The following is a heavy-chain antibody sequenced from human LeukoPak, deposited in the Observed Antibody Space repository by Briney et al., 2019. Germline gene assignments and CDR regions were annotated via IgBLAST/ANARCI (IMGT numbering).Heavy chain of an antibody. CDR3: ARAPSIESYYYYMDV. CDR1: GGSISSGGYY. CDR2: IYYSGST. Sequence: SETLSLTCTVSGGSISSGGYYWSWIRQHPGKGLEWIGYIYYSGSTYYNPSLKSRVTISVDTSKNQFSLKLSSVTAADTAVYYCARAPSIESYYYYMDVWGKGTTVTVSS. V-gene: IGHV4-31*03. J-gene: IGHJ6*03.